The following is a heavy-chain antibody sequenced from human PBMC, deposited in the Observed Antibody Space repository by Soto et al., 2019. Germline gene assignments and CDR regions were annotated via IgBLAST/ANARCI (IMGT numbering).Heavy chain of an antibody. Sequence: QAQLVQSGAEVKKPGSSVKVSCKASGGTFCTYIISWVRQAPGQGLEWMGRIIPILGIANYAQNFQGRVTITADKSTSTVYMELSSLRSEDTAVYYCAREDYYGSGSYYNNDAFAIWGQGTMVTVSS. CDR2: IIPILGIA. CDR3: AREDYYGSGSYYNNDAFAI. J-gene: IGHJ3*02. V-gene: IGHV1-69*08. CDR1: GGTFCTYI. D-gene: IGHD3-10*01.